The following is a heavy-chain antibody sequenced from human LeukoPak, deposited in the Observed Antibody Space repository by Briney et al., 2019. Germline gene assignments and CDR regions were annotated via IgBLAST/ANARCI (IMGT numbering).Heavy chain of an antibody. D-gene: IGHD3-22*01. Sequence: SETLSLTCAVYGGSFSGYYWSWIRQPPGKGLEWIGEINHSGSTNYNPSLKSRVTISVDTSKNQFSLKLSSVTAADTAVYYCASYKASSGYYRRYYFDYWGQGTLVTVSS. CDR1: GGSFSGYY. CDR3: ASYKASSGYYRRYYFDY. CDR2: INHSGST. J-gene: IGHJ4*02. V-gene: IGHV4-34*01.